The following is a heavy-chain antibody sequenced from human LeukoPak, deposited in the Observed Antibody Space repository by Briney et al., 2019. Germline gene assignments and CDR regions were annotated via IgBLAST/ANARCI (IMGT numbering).Heavy chain of an antibody. CDR1: GFTFSSYA. V-gene: IGHV3-23*01. J-gene: IGHJ4*02. CDR2: ISGSGGST. CDR3: AKDRVSSGWPTNTDY. D-gene: IGHD6-19*01. Sequence: GGSLRLSCAASGFTFSSYAMSWVRQAPGKGLEWVSAISGSGGSTYYADSVKGRFTISRDNSKNTLYLQMNSLRAEDTAVYYCAKDRVSSGWPTNTDYWGRGTLVTVSS.